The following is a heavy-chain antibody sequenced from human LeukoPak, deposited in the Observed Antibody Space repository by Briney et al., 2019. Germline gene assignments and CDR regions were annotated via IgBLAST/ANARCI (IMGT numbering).Heavy chain of an antibody. CDR1: GFTFRNFW. CDR2: IKEDGSTK. D-gene: IGHD5-24*01. CDR3: ARDTGFNTFDY. Sequence: GGSLRLSCAASGFTFRNFWMSWVRQAPGKGLEWVGNIKEDGSTKYYLDSVKGRVTISRDNARNSLHLQLDSLRAEDTAVYFCARDTGFNTFDYWGRGILVTVSS. J-gene: IGHJ4*02. V-gene: IGHV3-7*05.